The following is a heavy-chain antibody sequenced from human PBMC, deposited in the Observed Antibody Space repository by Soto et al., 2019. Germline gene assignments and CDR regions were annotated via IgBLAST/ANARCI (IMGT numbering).Heavy chain of an antibody. CDR1: VISLSDYG. V-gene: IGHV3-30*18. D-gene: IGHD3-16*01. Sequence: WGSLVLSCSPSVISLSDYGMHWVRQAPGKGLELVAVISYDGSNQYYADSVKGRFTISRGNSKNTVYLQMRSLGPEDTAVYFCAKDGGAGDSHYYFHGMDVWGQGTPVTVSS. CDR2: ISYDGSNQ. CDR3: AKDGGAGDSHYYFHGMDV. J-gene: IGHJ6*02.